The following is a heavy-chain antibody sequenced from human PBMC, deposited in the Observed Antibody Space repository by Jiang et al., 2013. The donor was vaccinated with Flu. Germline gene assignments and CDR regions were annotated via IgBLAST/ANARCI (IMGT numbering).Heavy chain of an antibody. D-gene: IGHD3-22*01. CDR1: GYSFTSYW. V-gene: IGHV5-10-1*01. CDR3: ARQPGLNMIVVVIKGGMSDAFDI. J-gene: IGHJ3*02. CDR2: IDPSDSYT. Sequence: GAEVKKPGESLRISCKGSGYSFTSYWISWVRQMPGKGLEWMGRIDPSDSYTNYSPSFQGHVTISADKSISTAYLQWSSLKASDTAMYYCARQPGLNMIVVVIKGGMSDAFDIWGQGTMVT.